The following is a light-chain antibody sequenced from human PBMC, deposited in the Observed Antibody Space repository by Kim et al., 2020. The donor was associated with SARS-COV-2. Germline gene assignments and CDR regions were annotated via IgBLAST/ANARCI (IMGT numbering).Light chain of an antibody. CDR1: QGISSW. CDR2: AAS. CDR3: EQYNSYPGT. J-gene: IGKJ4*01. Sequence: ESVGDRGTITGRASQGISSWLAWYQQKPEKAPKSLIYAASNLQSGVPSRCSGRGYGTDFTLTLSGLQTEDFATYYSEQYNSYPGTFGGGTKLDIK. V-gene: IGKV1D-16*01.